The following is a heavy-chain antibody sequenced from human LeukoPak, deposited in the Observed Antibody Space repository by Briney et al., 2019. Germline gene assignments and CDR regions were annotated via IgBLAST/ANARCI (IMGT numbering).Heavy chain of an antibody. J-gene: IGHJ4*02. Sequence: ASVKVSCKASGGTFSSYAISWVRQAPGQGLEWMGGIIPIFGTANYAQKFQGRVTITADESASTAYMELSSLRSEDTAVYYCARSGVAENDYWGQGTLVTVSS. CDR3: ARSGVAENDY. CDR2: IIPIFGTA. CDR1: GGTFSSYA. D-gene: IGHD3-10*01. V-gene: IGHV1-69*13.